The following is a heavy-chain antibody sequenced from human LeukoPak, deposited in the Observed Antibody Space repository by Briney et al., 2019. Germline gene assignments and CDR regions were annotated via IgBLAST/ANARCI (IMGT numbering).Heavy chain of an antibody. Sequence: PGGSLRLSCAASGFTFSSYAMHWVRQAPGKGLEWVAVISYDGSNKYYADSVKGRFTISRDNSKNTLYLQMNSLRAGDTAVYYCARGRGVPAAADYWGQGTLVTVSS. CDR3: ARGRGVPAAADY. V-gene: IGHV3-30*04. D-gene: IGHD2-2*01. CDR1: GFTFSSYA. J-gene: IGHJ4*02. CDR2: ISYDGSNK.